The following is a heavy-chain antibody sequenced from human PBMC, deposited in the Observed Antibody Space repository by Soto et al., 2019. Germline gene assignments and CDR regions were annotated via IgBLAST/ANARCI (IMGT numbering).Heavy chain of an antibody. CDR2: ISGSGGST. J-gene: IGHJ4*02. CDR3: ARENGYSSSWCEFDY. V-gene: IGHV3-23*01. Sequence: EVQLLESGGGLVQPGGSLRLSCAASGFTFSSYAMSWVRQAPGKGLEWVSAISGSGGSTYYADSVKGRFTISRDNSKNTLYLQMNGLRAEDRAVYYCARENGYSSSWCEFDYWGQGTLVTVSS. D-gene: IGHD6-13*01. CDR1: GFTFSSYA.